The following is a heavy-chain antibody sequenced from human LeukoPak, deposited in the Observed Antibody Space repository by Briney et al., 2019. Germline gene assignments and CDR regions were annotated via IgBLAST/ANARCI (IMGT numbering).Heavy chain of an antibody. CDR1: GFTFNSFA. CDR2: ISGSGGTT. J-gene: IGHJ6*03. D-gene: IGHD3-10*01. V-gene: IGHV3-23*01. Sequence: GGSLRLSCVPSGFTFNSFAMTWVRQAPGKGLEWVSSISGSGGTTYYADSIKGRFTISRDSSKNMLYLQMNRPRAEDTAVYYCAKSPYFYNSGRYVDVWGKGTTVTVSS. CDR3: AKSPYFYNSGRYVDV.